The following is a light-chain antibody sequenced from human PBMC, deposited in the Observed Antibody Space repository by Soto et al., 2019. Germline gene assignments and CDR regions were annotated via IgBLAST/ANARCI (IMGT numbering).Light chain of an antibody. V-gene: IGKV3-20*01. CDR1: QSVFSSY. CDR3: QHFRA. Sequence: ELVMTQSPGTLSLSPGEAANISCRASQSVFSSYLAWYQQRPGQAPRLLIYGASTRPTGIPDRFSGSGSGTDFTLTISRLEPEDFVLYYCQHFRAFGQGTRLEVK. J-gene: IGKJ5*01. CDR2: GAS.